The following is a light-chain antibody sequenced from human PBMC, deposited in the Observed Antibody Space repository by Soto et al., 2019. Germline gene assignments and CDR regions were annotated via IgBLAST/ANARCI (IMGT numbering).Light chain of an antibody. J-gene: IGKJ1*01. CDR3: QKYNSASWT. CDR1: QGISNY. Sequence: DIQMTQSPSSLSASVGDRVTITWGASQGISNYLAWYQQKPGKVPKLLIYAASTLQSGVPSRFSGSGSGTDFNLTISSLQTEDVATYYCQKYNSASWTFGQGTKVDI. V-gene: IGKV1-27*01. CDR2: AAS.